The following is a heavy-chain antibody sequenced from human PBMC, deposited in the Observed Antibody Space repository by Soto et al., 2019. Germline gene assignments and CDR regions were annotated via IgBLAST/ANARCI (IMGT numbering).Heavy chain of an antibody. CDR3: ARHTSYCSSTSCSLDY. V-gene: IGHV5-51*01. CDR1: GYSFTSYW. Sequence: GESLKISCKGSGYSFTSYWIGLVRQMPGKGLGWMGIIYPGDSDTRYSPSFQGQVTISADKSISTAYLQWSSLKASDTAMYYCARHTSYCSSTSCSLDYWGQGTLVTVSS. J-gene: IGHJ4*02. D-gene: IGHD2-2*01. CDR2: IYPGDSDT.